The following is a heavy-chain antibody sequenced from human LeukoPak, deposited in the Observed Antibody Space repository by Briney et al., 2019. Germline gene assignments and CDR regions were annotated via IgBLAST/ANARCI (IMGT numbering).Heavy chain of an antibody. D-gene: IGHD3-10*01. V-gene: IGHV4-38-2*02. Sequence: SETLSLTCTVSGYSISSGYYWGWIRQPPGKGLEWIGSIYHSGSTYYNPSLKSRVTISVDTSKNQFSLKLSSVTAADTAVYYCARDQATRGDYYGSGSPAFFDYWGQGSLVTASS. CDR2: IYHSGST. CDR3: ARDQATRGDYYGSGSPAFFDY. CDR1: GYSISSGYY. J-gene: IGHJ4*02.